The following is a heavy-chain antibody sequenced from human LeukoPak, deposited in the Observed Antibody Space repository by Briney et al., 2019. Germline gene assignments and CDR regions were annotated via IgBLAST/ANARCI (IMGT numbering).Heavy chain of an antibody. D-gene: IGHD4-17*01. CDR1: GLTFSNRA. Sequence: PGGSLRLSCVVSGLTFSNRAMTWVREAPGKGRGWVSSISVSGNKILYADSVRGRFTISRDNSKNTLFLQMTSLQTEDTGAYFCASALRPNDYWGQGTLVTVS. CDR2: ISVSGNKI. J-gene: IGHJ4*02. V-gene: IGHV3-23*01. CDR3: ASALRPNDY.